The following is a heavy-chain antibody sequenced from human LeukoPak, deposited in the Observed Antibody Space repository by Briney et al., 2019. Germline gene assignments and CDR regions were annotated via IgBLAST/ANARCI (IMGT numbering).Heavy chain of an antibody. J-gene: IGHJ4*02. Sequence: PSETLSLTCTVSGGSISSGSYRWGWIRQPPGKGLEWIGSMFYSGSTYYNPSLKSRVTISVDTSKNQFSLKLSSVTAADTAVFYCARHTLTAAAGFGYWGQGTLLTVSS. CDR3: ARHTLTAAAGFGY. D-gene: IGHD6-13*01. CDR1: GGSISSGSYR. CDR2: MFYSGST. V-gene: IGHV4-39*01.